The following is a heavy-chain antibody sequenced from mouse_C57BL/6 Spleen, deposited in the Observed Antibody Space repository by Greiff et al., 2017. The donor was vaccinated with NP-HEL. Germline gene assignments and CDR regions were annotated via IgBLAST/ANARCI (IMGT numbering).Heavy chain of an antibody. CDR1: GYAFTNYL. Sequence: QVQLQQSGAELVRPGTSVKVSCKASGYAFTNYLIEWVKQRPGQGLEWIGVINPGSGGTNYNEKFKGKATLTADKSSSTAYMQLSSLTSEDSAVYVSARCDWDAFAYWGQGTTLTVSS. CDR2: INPGSGGT. V-gene: IGHV1-54*01. D-gene: IGHD4-1*01. CDR3: ARCDWDAFAY. J-gene: IGHJ2*01.